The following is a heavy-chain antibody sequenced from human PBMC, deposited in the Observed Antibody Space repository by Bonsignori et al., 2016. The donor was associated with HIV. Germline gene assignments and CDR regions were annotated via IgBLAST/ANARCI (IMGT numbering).Heavy chain of an antibody. D-gene: IGHD2-2*02. CDR2: IHHRGTT. V-gene: IGHV4-38-2*01. J-gene: IGHJ4*02. CDR1: GFSISSGYY. Sequence: SETLSLTCGVSGFSISSGYYWDWIRQPPGKGLEWLGNIHHRGTTYYNPSLKGRLALSVDTSRNQFSLRLDSVTAADTAVYYCARGGSVTSYNTHFQYWGQGSLVTVSS. CDR3: ARGGSVTSYNTHFQY.